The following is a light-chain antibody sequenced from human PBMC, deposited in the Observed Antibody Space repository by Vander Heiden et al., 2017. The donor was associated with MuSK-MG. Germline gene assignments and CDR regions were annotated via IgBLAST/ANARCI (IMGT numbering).Light chain of an antibody. Sequence: DFQMTQSPSSLSASVGDRVTITCQASQDISNYLNWYQQKPGKAPKLLIYDASNLETGVPSRFSGSGSGTDFTFTISSLQPEDIATYYCQQYDNLHTFGQGTKLEIK. CDR3: QQYDNLHT. V-gene: IGKV1-33*01. J-gene: IGKJ2*01. CDR2: DAS. CDR1: QDISNY.